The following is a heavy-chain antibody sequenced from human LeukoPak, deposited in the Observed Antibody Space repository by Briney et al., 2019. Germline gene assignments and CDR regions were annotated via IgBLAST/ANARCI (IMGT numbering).Heavy chain of an antibody. CDR3: AKSHNLGPPGGYFDY. D-gene: IGHD1-14*01. CDR2: ISYDGSNK. J-gene: IGHJ4*02. CDR1: GFTFSSYG. V-gene: IGHV3-30*18. Sequence: PGRSLRLSCAASGFTFSSYGMHWVRQAPGKGLEWVAVISYDGSNKYYADSVKGRFTISRDNFKNTLYLQMNSPRAEDTAVYYCAKSHNLGPPGGYFDYWGQGTLVTVSS.